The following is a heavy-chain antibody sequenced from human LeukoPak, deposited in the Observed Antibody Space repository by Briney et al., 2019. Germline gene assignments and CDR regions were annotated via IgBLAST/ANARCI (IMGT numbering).Heavy chain of an antibody. Sequence: GGSLRLSCAASGFTFSSYAMHWVRQAPGKGLEYVSAISSNGGSTYYADSVKGRFTISRDNSKNTLYLQMGSLRAEDMAVYYCARGGSTVVTPFDYWGQGTLVTVSP. D-gene: IGHD4-23*01. CDR3: ARGGSTVVTPFDY. V-gene: IGHV3-64*02. J-gene: IGHJ4*02. CDR2: ISSNGGST. CDR1: GFTFSSYA.